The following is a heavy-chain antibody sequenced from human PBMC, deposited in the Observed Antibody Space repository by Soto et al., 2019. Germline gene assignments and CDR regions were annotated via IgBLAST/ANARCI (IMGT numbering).Heavy chain of an antibody. J-gene: IGHJ6*02. D-gene: IGHD6-13*01. CDR3: ARVIWSSWYSGGMDV. CDR2: IWYDGSNK. Sequence: WGALRLSCSSSGFTFISDGMHGVRQAPGKGLEWVAVIWYDGSNKYYADSVKGRFTISRDNSKNTLYLQMNSLRAEDTAVYYCARVIWSSWYSGGMDVWGQGTTVTVSS. CDR1: GFTFISDG. V-gene: IGHV3-33*01.